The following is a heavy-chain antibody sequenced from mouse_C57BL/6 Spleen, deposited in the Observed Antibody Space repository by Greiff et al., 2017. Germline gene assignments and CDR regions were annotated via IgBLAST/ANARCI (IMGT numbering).Heavy chain of an antibody. CDR1: GYTFTDYY. D-gene: IGHD1-1*01. CDR2: INPNNGGT. CDR3: ARNYGSSYSY. V-gene: IGHV1-26*01. Sequence: VQLQQSGPELVKPGASVKISCKASGYTFTDYYMNWVKQSHGKSLEWIGDINPNNGGTSYNQKFKGKATLTVDKSSSTAYMELRSLTSEDSAVYYCARNYGSSYSYWGQGTTLTVSS. J-gene: IGHJ2*01.